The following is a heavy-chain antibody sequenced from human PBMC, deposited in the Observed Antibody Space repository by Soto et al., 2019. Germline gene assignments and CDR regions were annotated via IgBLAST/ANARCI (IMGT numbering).Heavy chain of an antibody. CDR1: GGSFSGYY. V-gene: IGHV4-34*01. CDR3: ARVNSRYFDY. J-gene: IGHJ4*02. CDR2: INHSGST. Sequence: SETLSLTCAVYGGSFSGYYWSWIRQPPGEGLEWIGEINHSGSTNYNPSLKSRVTISVDTSKNQFSLKLSSVTAADTAVYYCARVNSRYFDYWGQGTLVTVSS. D-gene: IGHD6-13*01.